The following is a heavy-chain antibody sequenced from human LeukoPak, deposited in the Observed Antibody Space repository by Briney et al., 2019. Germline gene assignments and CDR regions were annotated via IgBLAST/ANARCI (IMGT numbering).Heavy chain of an antibody. J-gene: IGHJ4*02. CDR2: INHSGST. D-gene: IGHD4-17*01. CDR1: GGSFSGYY. Sequence: PSETLSLTCAVYGGSFSGYYWSWIRQPPGKGLEGIGEINHSGSTNYNPSLKSRVTISVDTSKNQFPLKLSSVTAADTAVYYCARAPYGDYVGVYFDYWGQGTLVTVSS. CDR3: ARAPYGDYVGVYFDY. V-gene: IGHV4-34*01.